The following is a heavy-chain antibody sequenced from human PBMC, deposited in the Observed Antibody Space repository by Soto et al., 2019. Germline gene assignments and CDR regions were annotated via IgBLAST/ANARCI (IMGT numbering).Heavy chain of an antibody. Sequence: ASVKVSCKTSGYSFTGYSVHWVRQAPGHGPEWMGWINPKSGGTKYAQKFQGRVTMTRDTSISTVFMELSRVTSDDTAVYYCAREVLSRDNFITGTLFDYWGQGSLVTVSS. J-gene: IGHJ4*02. CDR3: AREVLSRDNFITGTLFDY. V-gene: IGHV1-2*02. CDR1: GYSFTGYS. CDR2: INPKSGGT. D-gene: IGHD1-20*01.